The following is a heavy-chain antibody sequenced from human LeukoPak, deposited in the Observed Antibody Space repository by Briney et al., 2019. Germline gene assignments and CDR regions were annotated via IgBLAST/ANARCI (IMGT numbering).Heavy chain of an antibody. J-gene: IGHJ4*02. D-gene: IGHD3-22*01. CDR3: AKGTYDSRGHFDY. V-gene: IGHV3-23*01. CDR2: ISGSGSNT. CDR1: GFTFSSYA. Sequence: GGSLRLSCAASGFTFSSYAMTWVRQAPGKGLEWVSGISGSGSNTYYADSVKGRFTISRNNSKNTLYLQMNSLRAEDTAAYYCAKGTYDSRGHFDYWGQGTLVSVSS.